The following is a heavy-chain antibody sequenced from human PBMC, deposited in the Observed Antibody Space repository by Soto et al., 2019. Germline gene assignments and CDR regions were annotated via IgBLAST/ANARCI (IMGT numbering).Heavy chain of an antibody. Sequence: GGSLKLSCAASGFTFSSYEMNWVRQAPGKGLEWVSYISSSGRTTYYADSVKGRFTISRDNAKNSLSLQMNSLRADDTAVYYCARDRDELVGIFPYYYGMDVWGQGTTVTVS. D-gene: IGHD2-21*01. CDR1: GFTFSSYE. J-gene: IGHJ6*02. CDR3: ARDRDELVGIFPYYYGMDV. CDR2: ISSSGRTT. V-gene: IGHV3-48*03.